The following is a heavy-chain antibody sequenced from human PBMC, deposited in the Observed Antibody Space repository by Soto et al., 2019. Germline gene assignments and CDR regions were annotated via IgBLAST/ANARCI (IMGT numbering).Heavy chain of an antibody. Sequence: EVQLVESGGGLVKPGGSLRLSCAASGFTFSNVWINWVRQAPGKGLEWVGRIKRKSHGGTTDFATPVIGRFAISTDDFNIMVYPPMNSLKPADTGIYYCSPDSSTSTMVAHFPPWRHATVVTVTS. D-gene: IGHD2-15*01. CDR2: IKRKSHGGTT. J-gene: IGHJ5*02. CDR1: GFTFSNVW. V-gene: IGHV3-15*07. CDR3: SPDSSTSTMVAHFPP.